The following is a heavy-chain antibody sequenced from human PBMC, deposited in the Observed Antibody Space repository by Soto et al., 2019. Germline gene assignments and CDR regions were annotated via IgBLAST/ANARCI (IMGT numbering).Heavy chain of an antibody. CDR1: GGSISSGDYY. CDR2: IYYSGST. J-gene: IGHJ5*02. CDR3: ARGLRVRAVINNWFDP. D-gene: IGHD3-10*01. Sequence: SETLSLTCTVSGGSISSGDYYWSWIRQPPGKGLEWIGYIYYSGSTYYTPSLKSRVTISVDTSKNQFSLKLSSVTAADTAVYYCARGLRVRAVINNWFDPWGQGTLVTVSS. V-gene: IGHV4-30-4*01.